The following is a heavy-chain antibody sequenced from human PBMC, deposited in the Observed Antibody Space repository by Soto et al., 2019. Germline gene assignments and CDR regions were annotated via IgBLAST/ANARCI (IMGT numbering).Heavy chain of an antibody. J-gene: IGHJ4*02. Sequence: SETLSLTCTVSGGSISSYYWSWIRQPPGKGLEWIGYIYYSGSTNYNPSLKSRVTISVDTSKNQFSLKLSSVTAADTAVYYCASHTYGDALDYWGQGTLVTVSS. V-gene: IGHV4-59*01. CDR3: ASHTYGDALDY. D-gene: IGHD4-17*01. CDR2: IYYSGST. CDR1: GGSISSYY.